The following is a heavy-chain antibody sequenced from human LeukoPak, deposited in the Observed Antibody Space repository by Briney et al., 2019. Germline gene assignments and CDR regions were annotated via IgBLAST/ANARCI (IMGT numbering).Heavy chain of an antibody. CDR1: GDSISSGDYY. CDR3: ARGPYSYDSSGAFDI. J-gene: IGHJ3*02. CDR2: ISSSGST. D-gene: IGHD3-22*01. V-gene: IGHV4-61*02. Sequence: SETLSLTCTASGDSISSGDYYWSWIRQPAGKGLEWIGRISSSGSTNYNPSLKSRVTISVDTSKNQFSLKLSSVTAADTAVYFCARGPYSYDSSGAFDIWGQGTMVTVSS.